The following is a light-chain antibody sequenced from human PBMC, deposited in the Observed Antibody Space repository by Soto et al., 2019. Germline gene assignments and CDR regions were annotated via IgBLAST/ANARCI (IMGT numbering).Light chain of an antibody. CDR3: LLYYGPAGV. V-gene: IGLV2-8*01. CDR2: EVS. J-gene: IGLJ1*01. Sequence: QSALTQPPSASGSPGQSVTISCTGTSSDVGGYNYVSWYQQHPGKAPKLMIYEVSKRPSGVPDRFSGSKSGNTASLTVSGLQAEDEADYYCLLYYGPAGVFGSGTKVTVL. CDR1: SSDVGGYNY.